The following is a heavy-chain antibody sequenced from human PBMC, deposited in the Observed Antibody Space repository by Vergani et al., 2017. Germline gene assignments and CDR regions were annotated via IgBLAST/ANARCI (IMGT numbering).Heavy chain of an antibody. D-gene: IGHD6-13*01. CDR3: ARPYSSTTRLRPPGD. CDR1: GDIFNNYT. CDR2: IIPIIRLA. J-gene: IGHJ4*02. Sequence: QVHLEQSGTEVKKPGSSVKVSCKVSGDIFNNYTVTWVRQAPGQGLEWMGRIIPIIRLATSAQKFQDRVKITGDTSTNTVYMEMNNLRSEDTAVYYCARPYSSTTRLRPPGDWGQGTLVTVSS. V-gene: IGHV1-69*02.